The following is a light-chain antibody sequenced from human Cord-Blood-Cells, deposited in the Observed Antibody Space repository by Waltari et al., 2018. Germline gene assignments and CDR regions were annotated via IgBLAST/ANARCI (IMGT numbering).Light chain of an antibody. Sequence: QSALTQPASVSGSPGQSLTISCTGTSRDVGSYNLASWYQQHPGKAPKLMIYEGSKRPSGVSNRFSGSKSGNTASLTISGLQAEDEADYYCCSYAGSSTWVFGGGTKLTVL. CDR3: CSYAGSSTWV. CDR2: EGS. CDR1: SRDVGSYNL. V-gene: IGLV2-23*01. J-gene: IGLJ3*02.